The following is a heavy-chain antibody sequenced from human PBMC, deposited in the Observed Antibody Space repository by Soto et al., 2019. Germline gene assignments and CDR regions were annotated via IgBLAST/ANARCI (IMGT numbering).Heavy chain of an antibody. CDR2: INAGNGNT. D-gene: IGHD1-26*01. Sequence: QVQLVQSGAEVKKPGASVKVSCKASGYTFTSYAMHWVRQAPGQRLEWMGWINAGNGNTKYSQKFQGRVTITRDTSASKAYMELSSLRSEDTAVYYCAATRGSYGGGYFQHWGQGTLVTVSS. CDR3: AATRGSYGGGYFQH. V-gene: IGHV1-3*01. CDR1: GYTFTSYA. J-gene: IGHJ1*01.